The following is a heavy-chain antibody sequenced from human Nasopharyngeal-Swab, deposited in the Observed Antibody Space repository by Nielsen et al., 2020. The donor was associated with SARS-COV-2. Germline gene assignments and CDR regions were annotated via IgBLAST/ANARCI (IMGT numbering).Heavy chain of an antibody. D-gene: IGHD6-19*01. J-gene: IGHJ4*02. CDR3: ARDPKWAVAGSLRTYFDY. CDR2: ISYDGSNK. Sequence: VRQAPGKGLEWVAVISYDGSNKYYADSVKGRFTISRDNSKNTLYLQTNSLRAEDTAVYYCARDPKWAVAGSLRTYFDYWGQGTLVTVSS. V-gene: IGHV3-30-3*01.